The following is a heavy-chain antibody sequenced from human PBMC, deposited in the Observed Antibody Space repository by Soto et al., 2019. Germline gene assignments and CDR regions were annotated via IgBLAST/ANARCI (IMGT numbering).Heavy chain of an antibody. CDR3: ARDSPIAARPRNYYYMDV. J-gene: IGHJ6*03. CDR2: IKQDGSET. Sequence: GGSLRLSCAASGFTFSTYWMSWVRQAPGKRLEWVANIKQDGSETYSVDSVKGRFTISRDNAESSLYLQMNSLRAEDTAVYYCARDSPIAARPRNYYYMDVWGKGTTVTVSS. CDR1: GFTFSTYW. D-gene: IGHD6-6*01. V-gene: IGHV3-7*01.